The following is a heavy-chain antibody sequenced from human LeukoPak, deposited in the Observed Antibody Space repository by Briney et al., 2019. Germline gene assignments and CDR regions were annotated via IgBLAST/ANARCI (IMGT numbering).Heavy chain of an antibody. Sequence: PGGSLRLSCAASGFIFSNDAMHWVRQAPGKGLEWVAFIWFDGSNKHYADSVKGRFTISRDNSEDTLYLQMNSLRAEDTAVYYCVRTPPNWGFDYWGQGTLVTVSS. CDR3: VRTPPNWGFDY. CDR1: GFIFSNDA. J-gene: IGHJ4*02. D-gene: IGHD7-27*01. CDR2: IWFDGSNK. V-gene: IGHV3-33*01.